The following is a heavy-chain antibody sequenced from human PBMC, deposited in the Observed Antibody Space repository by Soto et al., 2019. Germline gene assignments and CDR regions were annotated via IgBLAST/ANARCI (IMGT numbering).Heavy chain of an antibody. CDR2: IYPGDSDT. D-gene: IGHD3-10*01. V-gene: IGHV5-51*01. J-gene: IGHJ6*02. Sequence: GESLKISCKGSGYSFTSYWIGWVRQMPGKDLEWMGIIYPGDSDTRYSPSFQGQVTISADKSISTAYLQWSSLKASDTAMYYCAISELPGGGYYYYGMDVWGQGTTVTVSS. CDR1: GYSFTSYW. CDR3: AISELPGGGYYYYGMDV.